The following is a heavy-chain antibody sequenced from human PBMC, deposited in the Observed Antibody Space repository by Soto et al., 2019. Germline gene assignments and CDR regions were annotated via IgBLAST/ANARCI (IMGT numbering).Heavy chain of an antibody. Sequence: SETLSLTCTVSGGSISSGGYYWSWIRQHPGKGLEWIGYIYYSGSTYYNPSLKSRVTISVDTSKNQFSLKLSSVTAADTALYYCARLSLAARLSPNFDYWGQGTLVTVSS. CDR1: GGSISSGGYY. V-gene: IGHV4-31*03. CDR3: ARLSLAARLSPNFDY. D-gene: IGHD6-6*01. CDR2: IYYSGST. J-gene: IGHJ4*02.